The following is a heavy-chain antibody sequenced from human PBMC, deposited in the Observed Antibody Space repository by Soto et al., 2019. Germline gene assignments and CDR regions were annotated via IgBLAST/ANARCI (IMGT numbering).Heavy chain of an antibody. CDR2: ASARNTNT. CDR1: GFTFSSHV. Sequence: EVQLLESGGGLVQPGGSLRLSCAASGFTFSSHVMSWVRQAPGRGLEWGAAASARNTNTYYADSVKGRFTISRDNSKSTVYLQLDGLRVEDTAVYHCAKDVTSHGPRGYSSSWYGWFDPWGQGTLVVVSS. D-gene: IGHD6-13*01. V-gene: IGHV3-23*01. CDR3: AKDVTSHGPRGYSSSWYGWFDP. J-gene: IGHJ5*02.